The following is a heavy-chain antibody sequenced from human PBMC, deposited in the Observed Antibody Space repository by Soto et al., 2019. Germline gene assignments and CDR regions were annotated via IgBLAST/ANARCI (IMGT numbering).Heavy chain of an antibody. CDR3: ATTSLSSSWYHYYYYTMGV. CDR1: GGSISSYF. J-gene: IGHJ6*02. Sequence: SETLSLTCAVSGGSISSYFWTWVRQPAGKGLEWIGRIDTSGSTNYNPSLKSRVTMSVDTSKNQFSLRLTSVTAADTAVYYCATTSLSSSWYHYYYYTMGVWGQGTTVTVSS. V-gene: IGHV4-4*07. D-gene: IGHD6-13*01. CDR2: IDTSGST.